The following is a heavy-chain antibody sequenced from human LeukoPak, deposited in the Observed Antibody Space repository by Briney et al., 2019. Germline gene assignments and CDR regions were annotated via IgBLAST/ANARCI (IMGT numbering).Heavy chain of an antibody. V-gene: IGHV3-30-3*01. D-gene: IGHD3-16*01. CDR3: ARSSGRGRGDY. Sequence: GGSLRLSCAASGFTFSSYAMHWVRQAPGKGLEWVAVISYDGSNKYYADSVKGRFTISRDNSKNTLYLQMNSLRAEDTAVYYCARSSGRGRGDYWGQGTLVTVSS. CDR1: GFTFSSYA. CDR2: ISYDGSNK. J-gene: IGHJ4*02.